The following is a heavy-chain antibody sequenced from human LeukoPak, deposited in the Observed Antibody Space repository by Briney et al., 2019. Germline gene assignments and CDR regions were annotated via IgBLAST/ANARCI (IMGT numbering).Heavy chain of an antibody. V-gene: IGHV4-34*01. J-gene: IGHJ5*02. Sequence: SETLSLTCAVYGGSFSGYYWSWIRQPPGKGLEWIGEINHSGSTNYNPSLKSRVTISVDTSKNQFSLKLSSVTAADTAVYYCARGRGGVLYNWFDPWGQGTLVTVSS. CDR1: GGSFSGYY. CDR3: ARGRGGVLYNWFDP. CDR2: INHSGST. D-gene: IGHD2-15*01.